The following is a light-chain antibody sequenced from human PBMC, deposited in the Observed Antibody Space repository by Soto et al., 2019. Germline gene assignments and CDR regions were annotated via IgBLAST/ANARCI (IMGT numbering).Light chain of an antibody. Sequence: QSALTQPRSVSGSPGQSVTISCTGTSSDVGGYNYVSWYQQHPGKAPKLMIYDVSKQPSGVPDRFSGSKSGNTASLTISGLQAEDEADFYCCSYAGSYRYVFGTGTKLSVL. J-gene: IGLJ1*01. V-gene: IGLV2-11*01. CDR1: SSDVGGYNY. CDR3: CSYAGSYRYV. CDR2: DVS.